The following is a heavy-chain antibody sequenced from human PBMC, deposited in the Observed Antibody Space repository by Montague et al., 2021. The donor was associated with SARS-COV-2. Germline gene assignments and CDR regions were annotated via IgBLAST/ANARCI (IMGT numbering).Heavy chain of an antibody. Sequence: SETLSLTCAVYGGSFSGYYWSWIRQPPGKGLEWIGEINHSGSTNYNPSLKSRVTISVDTSKNQFSLKLSSVTAADTALDYCARGSRQWLVRPPHYYYFDYWGQGTLVTVSS. V-gene: IGHV4-34*01. CDR2: INHSGST. CDR3: ARGSRQWLVRPPHYYYFDY. J-gene: IGHJ4*02. CDR1: GGSFSGYY. D-gene: IGHD6-19*01.